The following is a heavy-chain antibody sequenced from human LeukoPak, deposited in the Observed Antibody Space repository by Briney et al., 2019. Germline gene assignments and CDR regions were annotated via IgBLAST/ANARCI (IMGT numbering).Heavy chain of an antibody. CDR3: ARDPEYSSSWYGLDY. Sequence: ASVKVSCKASGYTFTSYGISWVRQAPGQGLEWMGWISAYNGNTNYAQKLQGRVTMTTDTSTSTAYMELSSLRSEDTAVYYCARDPEYSSSWYGLDYWGQGTLVTVSS. CDR1: GYTFTSYG. J-gene: IGHJ4*02. V-gene: IGHV1-18*01. CDR2: ISAYNGNT. D-gene: IGHD6-13*01.